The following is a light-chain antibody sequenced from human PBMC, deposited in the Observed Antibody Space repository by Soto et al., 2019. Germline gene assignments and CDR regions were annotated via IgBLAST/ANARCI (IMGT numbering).Light chain of an antibody. CDR1: SSDVGGYNY. Sequence: SVLTQTASVSGSPGQSITISCTGTSSDVGGYNYVSWYQHHPGKAPKLMIYDVSNRPSGVSNRFSGSKSGNTASRTISGLQPEDEADYYCSSYTTSNTRQIVSGTGTKVTVL. CDR3: SSYTTSNTRQIV. CDR2: DVS. J-gene: IGLJ1*01. V-gene: IGLV2-14*03.